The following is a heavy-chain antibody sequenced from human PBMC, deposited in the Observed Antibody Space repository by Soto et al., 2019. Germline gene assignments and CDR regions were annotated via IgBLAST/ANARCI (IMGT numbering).Heavy chain of an antibody. CDR3: ARDASYYSLWSGYYPSRNGMDV. J-gene: IGHJ6*02. CDR2: IWYDGSKK. CDR1: GFTFSSFG. V-gene: IGHV3-33*01. D-gene: IGHD3-3*01. Sequence: QVQVVESGGGVVQHGRSLRLSCAASGFTFSSFGMHWVRQAPGKGLEWVSLIWYDGSKKSYGDSVKGRFTISRDNSRNTVYWQMSSLRADDTAVYYFARDASYYSLWSGYYPSRNGMDVWGQGTTVTGSS.